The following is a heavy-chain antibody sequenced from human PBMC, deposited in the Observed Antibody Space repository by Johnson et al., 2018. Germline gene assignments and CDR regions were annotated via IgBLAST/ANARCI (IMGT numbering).Heavy chain of an antibody. V-gene: IGHV3-23*04. CDR2: ITGRGDSI. CDR1: GFPFDRYV. D-gene: IGHD2/OR15-2a*01. J-gene: IGHJ3*02. CDR3: RRWAGNTDI. Sequence: VQLVESGGGLAQPGGSLRLSCAVSGFPFDRYVFSWVRQAPGKGLEWVSAITGRGDSIYYADSLKGRFTVPTDTAEISVILQRNSLRDEDTAVYYCRRWAGNTDIWGQGTMVTVS.